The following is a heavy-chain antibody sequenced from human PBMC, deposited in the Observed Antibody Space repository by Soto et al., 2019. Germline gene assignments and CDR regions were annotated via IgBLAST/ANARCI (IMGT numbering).Heavy chain of an antibody. CDR1: GGSINNYY. D-gene: IGHD5-12*01. Sequence: QVQLRESGPGLVKPSETLSLTCNVSGGSINNYYWSWVRQPPGKGLEWIGYIYYSGTHNYNPSLESRLTISVDTSKNQFSLRLTSVTAADTAVYYCARVQMATLYFDYWGQGTLVTVSS. CDR2: IYYSGTH. V-gene: IGHV4-59*01. J-gene: IGHJ4*02. CDR3: ARVQMATLYFDY.